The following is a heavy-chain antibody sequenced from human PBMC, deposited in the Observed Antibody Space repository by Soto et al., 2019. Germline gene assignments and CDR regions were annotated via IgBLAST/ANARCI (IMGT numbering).Heavy chain of an antibody. CDR3: GSGPSPRAPAGGTPYYYAMDV. CDR1: GYDFTAYD. D-gene: IGHD6-13*01. Sequence: ASVKVSCKASGYDFTAYDINWVRQASGQGXEWMGWMNPINGAAGSARRFQGRISMTRNTATGTAYLELTSLRSDDSAVYYCGSGPSPRAPAGGTPYYYAMDVWGQGTTVTAP. J-gene: IGHJ6*02. CDR2: MNPINGAA. V-gene: IGHV1-8*02.